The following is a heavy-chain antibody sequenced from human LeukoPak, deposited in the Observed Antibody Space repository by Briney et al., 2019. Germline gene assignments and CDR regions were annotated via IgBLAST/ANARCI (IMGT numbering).Heavy chain of an antibody. CDR2: IYYSGST. Sequence: SETLSLTCTVSGGSISSYYWSWIRQPPGNGLEWIGYIYYSGSTNYNPSLKSRVTISVDTSKNQFSLKLSSVTAADTAVYYCARDRYYYGSGSYFFRWFDPWGQGTLVTVSS. J-gene: IGHJ5*02. CDR3: ARDRYYYGSGSYFFRWFDP. CDR1: GGSISSYY. D-gene: IGHD3-10*01. V-gene: IGHV4-59*01.